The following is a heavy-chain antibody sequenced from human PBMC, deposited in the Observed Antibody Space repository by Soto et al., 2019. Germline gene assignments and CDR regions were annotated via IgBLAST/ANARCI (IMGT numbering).Heavy chain of an antibody. D-gene: IGHD1-26*01. V-gene: IGHV2-5*01. CDR1: GFSLSTRAVG. J-gene: IGHJ3*02. CDR2: IYWNDDK. Sequence: GSGPTLVNPTQTLTLTCTFSGFSLSTRAVGVGWIHQPPGKALEWLALIYWNDDKRYSPSLKNRLTITKDTSKNHVVLTMTNMDPVDTATYYCAHRHELGSFDIWGQGTKVTVS. CDR3: AHRHELGSFDI.